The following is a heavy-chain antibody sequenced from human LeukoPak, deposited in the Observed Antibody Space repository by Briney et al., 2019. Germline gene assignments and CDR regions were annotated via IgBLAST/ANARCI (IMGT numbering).Heavy chain of an antibody. CDR2: VYTWGTT. D-gene: IGHD5-24*01. CDR1: GASVSSSNFF. J-gene: IGHJ3*01. V-gene: IGHV4-61*02. CDR3: ARYRDDYKHPPHSLET. Sequence: SETLSLTCTVSGASVSSSNFFRNWLRQPAGKGLEWIGRVYTWGTTHYNPSLHSRVIMSIDRSKNQVSLRLSSATAADTAVDYCARYRDDYKHPPHSLETWGQGTMVTVSS.